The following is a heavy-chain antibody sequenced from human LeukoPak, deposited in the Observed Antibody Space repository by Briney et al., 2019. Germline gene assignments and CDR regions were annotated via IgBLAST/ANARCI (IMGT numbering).Heavy chain of an antibody. V-gene: IGHV1-8*01. J-gene: IGHJ6*02. CDR1: GYTFTSYD. CDR2: MNPNSGNT. CDR3: ARSIRSYYDFWSGPYGMDV. Sequence: ASVKVPCKASGYTFTSYDINWVRQATGQGLEWMGWMNPNSGNTGYAQKFQGRVTMTRNTSISTAYMELSSLRSEDTAVYYCARSIRSYYDFWSGPYGMDVWGQGTTVTVSS. D-gene: IGHD3-3*01.